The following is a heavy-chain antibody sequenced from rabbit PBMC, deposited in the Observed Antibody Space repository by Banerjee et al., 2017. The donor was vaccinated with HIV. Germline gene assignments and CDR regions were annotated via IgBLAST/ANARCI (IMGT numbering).Heavy chain of an antibody. D-gene: IGHD4-1*01. CDR1: GFPFSSKAV. J-gene: IGHJ4*01. CDR3: ARDLAGAIGWNFYL. V-gene: IGHV1S45*01. CDR2: INAVTGKA. Sequence: QEQLEESGGGLVKPEGSLTLTCKASGFPFSSKAVMCWVRQAPGKGLEWIACINAVTGKAVYASWAKGRFTISRTSSTTVTLQMTSLTAADTATYFCARDLAGAIGWNFYLWGPGTLVTVS.